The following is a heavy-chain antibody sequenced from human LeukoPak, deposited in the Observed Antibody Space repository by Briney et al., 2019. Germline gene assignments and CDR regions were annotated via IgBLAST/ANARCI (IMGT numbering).Heavy chain of an antibody. J-gene: IGHJ6*02. V-gene: IGHV3-23*01. D-gene: IGHD6-19*01. CDR1: GFTFSSYA. CDR3: AKAGWYDYYYGMDV. CDR2: IGGSGGST. Sequence: GGSLRLSCAASGFTFSSYAMSWVRQAPGKGLEWVSAIGGSGGSTYYADSVKGRFTISRDNSKNTLYLQMNSLRAEDTAVYYCAKAGWYDYYYGMDVWGQGTTVTVSS.